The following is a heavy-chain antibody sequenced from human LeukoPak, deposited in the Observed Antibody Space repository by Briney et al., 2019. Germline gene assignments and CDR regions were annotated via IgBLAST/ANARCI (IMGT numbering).Heavy chain of an antibody. Sequence: SETLSLTCAVYDGSFSGYYWSWIRQPPGKGLEWIGESNHSGSTNYNPSLKSRVTISVNTSKNQFSLKLSSVTAADTAVYYCAREAMIVVVITIRGGAFDIWGQGTMVTVSS. V-gene: IGHV4-34*01. CDR1: DGSFSGYY. D-gene: IGHD3-22*01. J-gene: IGHJ3*02. CDR3: AREAMIVVVITIRGGAFDI. CDR2: SNHSGST.